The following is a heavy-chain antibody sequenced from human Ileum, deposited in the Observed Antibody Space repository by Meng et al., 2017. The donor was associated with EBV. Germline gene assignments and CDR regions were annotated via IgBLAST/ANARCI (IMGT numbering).Heavy chain of an antibody. J-gene: IGHJ4*02. D-gene: IGHD3-22*01. V-gene: IGHV4-4*02. CDR3: ASSDYYRSDY. Sequence: QVHRQDSGPGLVRPSETLSLNCAVAGGSIRRSDWWSWVRQPPGKGLEWIGETFHSGSTNYSPSLKSRVTISLDKSKNQLSLKLNSVTAADTAVYYCASSDYYRSDYWGQGTLVTVSS. CDR1: GGSIRRSDW. CDR2: TFHSGST.